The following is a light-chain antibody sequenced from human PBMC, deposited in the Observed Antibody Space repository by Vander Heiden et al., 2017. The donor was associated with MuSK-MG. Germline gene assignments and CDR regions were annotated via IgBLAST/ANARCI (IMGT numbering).Light chain of an antibody. J-gene: IGLJ2*01. Sequence: FMLTQPHSVSESPGKTVTISCTRSSGRIASHYVQWYQQRPGRAPTTVIYEDNQIPSGVPDRFSGSIDSSSNSASRTISGLNTEDEADYYCQSYDSSNHVVFGGGTKLTVL. V-gene: IGLV6-57*04. CDR3: QSYDSSNHVV. CDR2: EDN. CDR1: SGRIASHY.